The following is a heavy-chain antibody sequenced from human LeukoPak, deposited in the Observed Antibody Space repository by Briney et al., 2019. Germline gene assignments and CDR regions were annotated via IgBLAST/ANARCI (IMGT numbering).Heavy chain of an antibody. J-gene: IGHJ3*02. D-gene: IGHD3-22*01. CDR3: AREVYDSSGNAFDI. V-gene: IGHV4-4*07. Sequence: SETLSLTCTVSGDSISYFYWSWIRQAAGKGLEWIGRISGSGSTDYNASLKSRVTISVDKSKNQFSLKLSSVTAADTAVYYCAREVYDSSGNAFDIWGQGTMVTVSS. CDR2: ISGSGST. CDR1: GDSISYFY.